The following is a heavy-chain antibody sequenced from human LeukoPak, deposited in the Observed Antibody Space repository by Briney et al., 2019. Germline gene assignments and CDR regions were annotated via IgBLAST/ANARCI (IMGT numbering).Heavy chain of an antibody. CDR3: ASSLVERYYYDSSGYCAY. V-gene: IGHV7-4-1*02. Sequence: ASVKVSCKASGYTFTSYAMNWVRQAPGQGLEWMGWINTNTGNPTYAQGFTGRLVFSLDTSVSTAYLQISSLKAEDTAVYYCASSLVERYYYDSSGYCAYWGQGTLVTVSS. CDR1: GYTFTSYA. D-gene: IGHD3-22*01. CDR2: INTNTGNP. J-gene: IGHJ4*02.